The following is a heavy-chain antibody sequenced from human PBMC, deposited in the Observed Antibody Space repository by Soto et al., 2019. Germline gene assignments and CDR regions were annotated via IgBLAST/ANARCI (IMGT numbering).Heavy chain of an antibody. D-gene: IGHD2-15*01. CDR1: GLTFSNYG. CDR2: VSNEGRDE. Sequence: QVHLVESGGGVVQPGRSLRLSCEVSGLTFSNYGMHWVRQAPGKGLEWVAVVSNEGRDERYADSVKGRFTISRDNSKNTLYLQMSSLRAEDTAVYYCAKGCGTGSSCYILDYWGQGTLVTVSS. CDR3: AKGCGTGSSCYILDY. J-gene: IGHJ4*02. V-gene: IGHV3-30*18.